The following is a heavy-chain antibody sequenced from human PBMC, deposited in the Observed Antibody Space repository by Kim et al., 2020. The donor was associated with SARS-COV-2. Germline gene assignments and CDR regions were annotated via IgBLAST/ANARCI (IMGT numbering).Heavy chain of an antibody. CDR2: ISGSGGST. CDR1: GFTFSSYA. Sequence: GGSLRLSCAASGFTFSSYAMSWVRQAPGKGLEWVSAISGSGGSTYYADSVKGRFTISRDNSKNTLYLQMNSLRAEDTAVYYCAKKYYDILTGYQNWYFDLWGRGTLVTVSS. J-gene: IGHJ2*01. D-gene: IGHD3-9*01. V-gene: IGHV3-23*01. CDR3: AKKYYDILTGYQNWYFDL.